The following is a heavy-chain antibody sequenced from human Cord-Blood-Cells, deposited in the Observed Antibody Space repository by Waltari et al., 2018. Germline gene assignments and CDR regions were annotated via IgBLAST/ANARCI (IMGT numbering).Heavy chain of an antibody. D-gene: IGHD5-12*01. J-gene: IGHJ3*02. CDR1: GFTSSGSA. Sequence: EVQLVESGGGVVQPGGSLKLSCAASGFTSSGSAMHCVRQASGKGLEWVGRIRSKANSYATAYAASVKGRFTISRDDSKNTAYLQMNSLKTEDTAVYYCTRQWRDAFDIWGQGTMVTVSS. CDR3: TRQWRDAFDI. V-gene: IGHV3-73*02. CDR2: IRSKANSYAT.